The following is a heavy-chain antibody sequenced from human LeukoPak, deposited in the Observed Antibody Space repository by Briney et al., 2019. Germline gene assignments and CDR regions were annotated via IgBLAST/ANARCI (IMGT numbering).Heavy chain of an antibody. CDR1: GFTFDDYA. CDR3: AKDIDVDTASAFDY. J-gene: IGHJ4*02. Sequence: TGRSLRLSCAASGFTFDDYAMHWVRQAPGKGLEWVSGISWNSGSIGYADSVKGRFTISRDNAKDSLYLQMNSLRAEDTALYYCAKDIDVDTASAFDYWGQGTLVTVSS. CDR2: ISWNSGSI. D-gene: IGHD5-18*01. V-gene: IGHV3-9*01.